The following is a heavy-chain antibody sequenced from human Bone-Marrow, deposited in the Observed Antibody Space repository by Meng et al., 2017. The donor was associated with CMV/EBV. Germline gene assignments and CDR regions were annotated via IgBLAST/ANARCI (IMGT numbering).Heavy chain of an antibody. V-gene: IGHV1-69*04. J-gene: IGHJ4*02. CDR1: GVTSHSYA. D-gene: IGHD4-17*01. Sequence: SCTASGVTSHSYARSWVRQAPGQGLEWMGKIIPVLGIAGYAQKFQGRVTITADKSTSTAYMELSSLRSEDTAICYCARLGPDYALDHWGQGTLVTVSS. CDR2: IIPVLGIA. CDR3: ARLGPDYALDH.